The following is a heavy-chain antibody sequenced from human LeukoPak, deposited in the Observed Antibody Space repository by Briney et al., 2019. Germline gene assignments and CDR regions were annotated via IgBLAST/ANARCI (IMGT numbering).Heavy chain of an antibody. CDR3: ARKYYDILTGYYRGYNWFDP. CDR1: GGSFSGYY. V-gene: IGHV4-34*01. D-gene: IGHD3-9*01. CDR2: INHSGST. J-gene: IGHJ5*02. Sequence: PSETLSLTCAVYGGSFSGYYWSWIRQPPGKGLEWIGEINHSGSTNYNPSLKSRVTISVDTSKNQFSLKLSSVTAADTAVYYCARKYYDILTGYYRGYNWFDPWGQGTLVTVSS.